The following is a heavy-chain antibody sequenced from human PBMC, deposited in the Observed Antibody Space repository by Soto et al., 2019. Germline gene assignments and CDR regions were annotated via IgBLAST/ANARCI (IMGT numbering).Heavy chain of an antibody. Sequence: GESLKISCKGSGYSFTSYWIGWVRQMPGNGLEWMGIIYPGDSDTRYSPSFQGQVTISADKSISTAYLQWSSLKASDTAMYYCARQISSEWSEYYYGMDVWGQGTTVTVPS. D-gene: IGHD3-3*01. V-gene: IGHV5-51*01. CDR2: IYPGDSDT. CDR1: GYSFTSYW. CDR3: ARQISSEWSEYYYGMDV. J-gene: IGHJ6*02.